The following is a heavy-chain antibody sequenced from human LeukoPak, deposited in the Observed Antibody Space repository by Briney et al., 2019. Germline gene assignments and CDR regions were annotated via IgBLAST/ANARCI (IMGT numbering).Heavy chain of an antibody. CDR3: ARYSYGYVHYFDY. J-gene: IGHJ4*02. CDR2: VSGNGVST. CDR1: GFTFSNYA. V-gene: IGHV3-23*01. D-gene: IGHD5-18*01. Sequence: GGSLRLSCAASGFTFSNYAMSWVRQAPGKGLEWVSAVSGNGVSTYYADSVKGRFTISRDNAKNSLYLQMNSLRAEDTAVYYRARYSYGYVHYFDYWGQGTLVTVSS.